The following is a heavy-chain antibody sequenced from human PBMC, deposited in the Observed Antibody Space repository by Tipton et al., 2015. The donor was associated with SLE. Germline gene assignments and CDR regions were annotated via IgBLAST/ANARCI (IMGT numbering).Heavy chain of an antibody. CDR1: GFTFRSYG. V-gene: IGHV3-30*02. J-gene: IGHJ5*02. D-gene: IGHD4-17*01. CDR2: IRYDGSNK. Sequence: SLRLSCAASGFTFRSYGMYWVRQAPGKGLEWVAFIRYDGSNKYYTDSVKGRFTISRDNSKNRLYLQMNSLRDEDTAVYYCPLTVTRDWFDPWGQGTLVTVSA. CDR3: PLTVTRDWFDP.